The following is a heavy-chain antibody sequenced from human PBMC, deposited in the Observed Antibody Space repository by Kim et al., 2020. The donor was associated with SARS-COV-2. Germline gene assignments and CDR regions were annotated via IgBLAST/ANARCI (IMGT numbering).Heavy chain of an antibody. CDR1: GFTFSSYA. D-gene: IGHD1-26*01. J-gene: IGHJ6*02. CDR2: ISYDGSNK. V-gene: IGHV3-30-3*01. Sequence: GGSLRLSCAASGFTFSSYAMHWVRQAPGKGLEWVAVISYDGSNKYYADSVKGRFTISRDNSKKTLYLQMNSLRAEDTAVYYCAKARGGSYYYGMDVGG. CDR3: AKARGGSYYYGMDV.